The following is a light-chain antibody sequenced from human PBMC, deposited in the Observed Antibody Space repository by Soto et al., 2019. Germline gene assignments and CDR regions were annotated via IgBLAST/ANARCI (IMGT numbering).Light chain of an antibody. J-gene: IGKJ4*01. CDR2: AAS. V-gene: IGKV1-9*01. CDR1: QGIGSY. CDR3: QQLNNYPLT. Sequence: DIQLTQSPSFLSASLGYRVTITCRSSQGIGSYLAWYQQKPGKAPRLLIYAASTLQSGVPSRFSGSGYDTEFTLTISSLQPEDFATYYCQQLNNYPLTFGGGTKVDI.